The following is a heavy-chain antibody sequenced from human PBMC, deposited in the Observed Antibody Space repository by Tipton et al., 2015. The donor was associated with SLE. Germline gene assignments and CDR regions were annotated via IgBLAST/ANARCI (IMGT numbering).Heavy chain of an antibody. D-gene: IGHD6-6*01. V-gene: IGHV4-59*11. CDR1: GGSISSHY. Sequence: TLSLTCTVSGGSISSHYWCWIRQPPGKGLEWIGYIYYSGSTNYNPSLKSRVTISVDTSKNQFSLTLSSVTAADTAVYYCAREDSSSPREYYFDYWGQGTLVTVSS. CDR3: AREDSSSPREYYFDY. CDR2: IYYSGST. J-gene: IGHJ4*02.